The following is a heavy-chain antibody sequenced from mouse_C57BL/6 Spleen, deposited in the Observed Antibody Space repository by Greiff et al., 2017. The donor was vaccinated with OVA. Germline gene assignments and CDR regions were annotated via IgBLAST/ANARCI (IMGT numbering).Heavy chain of an antibody. CDR1: GFTFSDYY. CDR3: AREGLTGYFDY. D-gene: IGHD4-1*01. V-gene: IGHV5-16*01. J-gene: IGHJ2*01. CDR2: INYDGSST. Sequence: DVKLVESEGGLVQPGSSMKLSCTASGFTFSDYYMAWVRQVPEKGLEWVANINYDGSSTYYLDSLKSRFIISRDNAKNILYLQMSSLKSEDTATYYCAREGLTGYFDYWGQGTTLTVSS.